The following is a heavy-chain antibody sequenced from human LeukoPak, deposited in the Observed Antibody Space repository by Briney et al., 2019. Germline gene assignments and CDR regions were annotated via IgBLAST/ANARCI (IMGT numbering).Heavy chain of an antibody. CDR3: TTAPVTAYSFDY. Sequence: PGGSLRLSCAASGFTFSNAWMSWVRQAPGKGLEWVGRIKSKTDGGTTDYAAPVKGRFTISRDDSKTTLYLQMNSLKTEDTAVYYCTTAPVTAYSFDYWGQGTLVTVSS. D-gene: IGHD2-21*02. J-gene: IGHJ4*02. CDR2: IKSKTDGGTT. V-gene: IGHV3-15*01. CDR1: GFTFSNAW.